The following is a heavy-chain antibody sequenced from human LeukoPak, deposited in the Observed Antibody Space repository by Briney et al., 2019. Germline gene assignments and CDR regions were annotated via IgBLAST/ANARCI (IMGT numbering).Heavy chain of an antibody. CDR1: GASISSSY. Sequence: SETLSLTCSVSGASISSSYWSWIRQPPGKGLEWIGYISYSGSTNYNPSLKSRVTISVDTSKNQISLKLSSVTAADTAVYYCARGSRDGYNYVDYFDYWGQGTLVTVSS. D-gene: IGHD5-24*01. J-gene: IGHJ4*02. CDR2: ISYSGST. V-gene: IGHV4-59*01. CDR3: ARGSRDGYNYVDYFDY.